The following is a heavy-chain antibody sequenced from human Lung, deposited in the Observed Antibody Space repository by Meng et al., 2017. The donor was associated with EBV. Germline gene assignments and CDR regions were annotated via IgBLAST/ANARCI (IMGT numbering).Heavy chain of an antibody. CDR3: SRDLAGPYDD. V-gene: IGHV3-74*01. CDR2: IDENGRTT. J-gene: IGHJ4*02. Sequence: EXQLVEXXXAVVKPGXFLRLSCAAWGFHFSKYWMNWVRQAPEKGLVLLSRIDENGRTTTYADSVRGRFTISRDNTNNTLYLQMNSLRVEDTAVYFCSRDLAGPYDDWRQATLVTVSS. CDR1: GFHFSKYW.